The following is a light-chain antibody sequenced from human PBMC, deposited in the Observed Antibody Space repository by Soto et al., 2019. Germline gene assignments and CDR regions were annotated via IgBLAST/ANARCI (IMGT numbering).Light chain of an antibody. CDR3: TSYTSSSTPV. J-gene: IGLJ1*01. CDR1: TSDVGGYNY. V-gene: IGLV2-14*01. Sequence: QSLPTKAASVSGPPGQAISMSCTRTTSDVGGYNYVSWYQQHPGKAPKLMIYEVSKRPSGVSDRFSGSKSGNTASLTSSGLQAEDEADYYCTSYTSSSTPVFGTGTKVTVL. CDR2: EVS.